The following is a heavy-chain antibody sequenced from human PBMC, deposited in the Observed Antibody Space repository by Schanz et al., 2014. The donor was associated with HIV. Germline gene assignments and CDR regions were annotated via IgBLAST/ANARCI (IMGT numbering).Heavy chain of an antibody. CDR2: ISWNSGSI. J-gene: IGHJ4*02. V-gene: IGHV3-9*01. Sequence: EVQLVESGGGLVQPGRSLRLSCAVSGFTFDDYAMHWVRQAPGKGLEWVSGISWNSGSIGYADSVKGRFTISRDNAKNALHLQMNSLRAEDTALYYCARGGIWEWDQPDFDYWGQGTLVTVSS. CDR3: ARGGIWEWDQPDFDY. D-gene: IGHD2-15*01. CDR1: GFTFDDYA.